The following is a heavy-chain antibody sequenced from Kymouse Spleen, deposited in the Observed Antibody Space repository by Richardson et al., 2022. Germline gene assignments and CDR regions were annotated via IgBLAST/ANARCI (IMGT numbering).Heavy chain of an antibody. CDR2: ISWNSGSI. J-gene: IGHJ4*02. V-gene: IGHV3-9*01. Sequence: EVQLVESGGGLVQPGRSLRLSCAASGFTFDDYAMHWVRQAPGKGLEWVSGISWNSGSIGYADSVKGRFTISRDNAKNSLYLQMNSLRAEDTALYYCAKDGTAGTGTTGAREPWSPSPQ. D-gene: IGHD1-1*01,IGHD1-20*01. CDR3: AKDGTAGTGTT. CDR1: GFTFDDYA.